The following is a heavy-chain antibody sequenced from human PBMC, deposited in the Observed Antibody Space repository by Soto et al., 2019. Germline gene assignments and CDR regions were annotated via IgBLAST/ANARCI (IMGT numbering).Heavy chain of an antibody. J-gene: IGHJ4*02. Sequence: GASVKVSCKASGFTFTSSAVQWVRQARGQRLEWIGWIVVGSGNTNYAQKFQERDTITRDMSTSTAYMELSSLRSEDTAVYYCAADGEYYDFWSGYYLPHFDYWGRGTLVTVSS. V-gene: IGHV1-58*01. D-gene: IGHD3-3*01. CDR2: IVVGSGNT. CDR3: AADGEYYDFWSGYYLPHFDY. CDR1: GFTFTSSA.